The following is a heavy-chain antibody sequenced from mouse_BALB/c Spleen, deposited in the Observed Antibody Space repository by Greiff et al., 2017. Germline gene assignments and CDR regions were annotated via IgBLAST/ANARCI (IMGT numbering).Heavy chain of an antibody. CDR2: ILPGSGST. J-gene: IGHJ3*01. V-gene: IGHV1-9*01. D-gene: IGHD2-4*01. Sequence: QGQLQPSGAGLNKPGGSVKIFFQATCYTFSSYWVEWVKQRPGHGLEWIGEILPGSGSTNYNEKFKGKATFTADTSSNTAYMQLSSLTSEDSAVYYCARGGDYDAFAYWGQGTLVTVSA. CDR1: CYTFSSYW. CDR3: ARGGDYDAFAY.